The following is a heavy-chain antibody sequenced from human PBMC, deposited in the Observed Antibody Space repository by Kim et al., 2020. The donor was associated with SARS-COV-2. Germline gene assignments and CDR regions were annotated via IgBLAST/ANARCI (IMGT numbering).Heavy chain of an antibody. CDR3: ARGYSYGLGISSFGY. D-gene: IGHD5-18*01. CDR1: GGSFSGYY. CDR2: INHSGST. V-gene: IGHV4-34*01. Sequence: SETLSLTCAVYGGSFSGYYWSWIRQPPGKGLEWIGEINHSGSTNYNPSLKSRVTISVDTSKNQFSLKLSSVTAADTAVYYCARGYSYGLGISSFGYWGQGTLVTVSS. J-gene: IGHJ4*02.